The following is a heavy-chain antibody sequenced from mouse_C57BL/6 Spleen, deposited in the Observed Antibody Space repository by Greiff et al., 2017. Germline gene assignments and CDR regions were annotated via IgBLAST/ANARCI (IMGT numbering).Heavy chain of an antibody. D-gene: IGHD2-2*01. Sequence: QVQLQQPGAELVKPGASVKMSCKASGYTFTSYWITWVKQRPGQGLEWIGDIYPGSGSTNYNEKFKSKATLTVDTSSSTAYMQLSSLTSEDSAVYYYARSGYGYDEGKWFAYWGQGTLVTVSA. CDR2: IYPGSGST. V-gene: IGHV1-55*01. CDR1: GYTFTSYW. CDR3: ARSGYGYDEGKWFAY. J-gene: IGHJ3*01.